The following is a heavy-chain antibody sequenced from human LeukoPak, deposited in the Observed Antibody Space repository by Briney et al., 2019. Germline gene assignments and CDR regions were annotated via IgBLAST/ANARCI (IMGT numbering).Heavy chain of an antibody. CDR2: IYHSGST. D-gene: IGHD6-6*01. J-gene: IGHJ5*02. CDR3: ARGPWYTSSSWFDI. V-gene: IGHV4-38-2*01. CDR1: DFSISSAYY. Sequence: SETLSLTCAVSDFSISSAYYWGWIRQPPGKGLEWIGSIYHSGSTYYNSSLKSRVTISIDTSKNHFSLNLISVTVADTAVYYCARGPWYTSSSWFDIWGQGTLVTVSS.